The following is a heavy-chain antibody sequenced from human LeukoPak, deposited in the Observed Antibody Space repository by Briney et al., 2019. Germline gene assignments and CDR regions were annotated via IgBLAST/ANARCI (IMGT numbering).Heavy chain of an antibody. J-gene: IGHJ4*02. CDR2: IYSGGST. Sequence: GGSLRLSCAASGFTVSSTYMSWVRQAPGKGLDWVSVIYSGGSTLYADSVKGRFTISRDNSKNTLYLQMNSLRAEDTAVYYCARTGNPPTGDYWGQGTLVTVSS. CDR3: ARTGNPPTGDY. V-gene: IGHV3-53*01. CDR1: GFTVSSTY. D-gene: IGHD1-1*01.